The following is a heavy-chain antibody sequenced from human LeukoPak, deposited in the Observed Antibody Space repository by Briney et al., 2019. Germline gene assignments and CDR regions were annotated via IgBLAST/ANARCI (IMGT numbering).Heavy chain of an antibody. CDR1: GYTFTSYD. CDR3: ARVVLECSSTSCYIDFHFFDY. J-gene: IGHJ4*02. D-gene: IGHD2-2*02. V-gene: IGHV1-8*03. Sequence: ASVKVSCKASGYTFTSYDINWVRQATGQGLEWMGWMNPNSGNTGYAQKFQGRVTITRNTSISTAYMELSSLRSEDTAVYYCARVVLECSSTSCYIDFHFFDYWGQGTLVTVSS. CDR2: MNPNSGNT.